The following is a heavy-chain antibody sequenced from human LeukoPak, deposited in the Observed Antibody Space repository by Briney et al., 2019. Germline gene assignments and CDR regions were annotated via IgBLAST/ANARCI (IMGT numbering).Heavy chain of an antibody. CDR2: IYTSGST. CDR1: GASISSGSYY. V-gene: IGHV4-61*02. Sequence: SEPLSLTCTVSGASISSGSYYGSWIRQPAGKGLEWIWRIYTSGSTNYNPSLTSRPTLSVDPSKNHSSLELTSVTAAATAVYYCARDWTYRDFVVWFDLWGQGTLVTVSS. J-gene: IGHJ5*02. D-gene: IGHD4-17*01. CDR3: ARDWTYRDFVVWFDL.